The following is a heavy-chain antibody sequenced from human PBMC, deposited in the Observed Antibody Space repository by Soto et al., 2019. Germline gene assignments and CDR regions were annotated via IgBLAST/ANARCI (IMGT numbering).Heavy chain of an antibody. Sequence: PGGSLRLSCAASGFTFSSYAMSWVRQAPGKGLEWVSAISGSGGSTYYADSVKGRFTISRDNSKNTLYLQMNSLRAEDTAVYYCEKALTYSSGWYDYWGQGTLVTVSS. CDR2: ISGSGGST. CDR3: EKALTYSSGWYDY. V-gene: IGHV3-23*01. D-gene: IGHD6-19*01. CDR1: GFTFSSYA. J-gene: IGHJ4*02.